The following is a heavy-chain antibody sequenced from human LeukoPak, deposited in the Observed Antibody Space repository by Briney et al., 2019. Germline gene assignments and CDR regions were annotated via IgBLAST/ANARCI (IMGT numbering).Heavy chain of an antibody. J-gene: IGHJ3*02. CDR1: GGSVSSESYH. V-gene: IGHV4-61*01. Sequence: SETLSLTCTVSGGSVSSESYHWTWIRQPPGKGLEWTAYIFTGGSSYYNPSLKSRVTLSVDTSKNQFSLKLNSVTAADTAQYHCARGVGGVREGFDIWGKGTMVTVSS. CDR3: ARGVGGVREGFDI. D-gene: IGHD3-16*01. CDR2: IFTGGSS.